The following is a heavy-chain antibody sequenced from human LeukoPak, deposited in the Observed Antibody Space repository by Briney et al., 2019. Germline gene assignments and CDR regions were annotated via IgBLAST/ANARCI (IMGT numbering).Heavy chain of an antibody. Sequence: GGSLRLSCAASGFTFSSYSMSWVRQPSGKGLEWVSSIFTSYIYYADSVKGRFTISRDNAKNSLYLQMNSLRADDTAVYYCARGSSWDYWGQGTLVTVSS. V-gene: IGHV3-21*01. CDR3: ARGSSWDY. CDR2: IFTSYI. CDR1: GFTFSSYS. D-gene: IGHD6-13*01. J-gene: IGHJ4*02.